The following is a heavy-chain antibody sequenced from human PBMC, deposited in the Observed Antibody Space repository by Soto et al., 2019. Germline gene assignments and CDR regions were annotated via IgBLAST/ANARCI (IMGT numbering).Heavy chain of an antibody. Sequence: GASVKVSCKASGYTFTSYGISWVRQAPGQGLEWMGWISAYNGNTNYAQKLQGRVTMTTDTSTSTAYMELRSLRSDDTAVYYCARVWSTAMVFPGMDVWGQGTTVTVSS. CDR2: ISAYNGNT. V-gene: IGHV1-18*01. CDR3: ARVWSTAMVFPGMDV. CDR1: GYTFTSYG. D-gene: IGHD5-18*01. J-gene: IGHJ6*02.